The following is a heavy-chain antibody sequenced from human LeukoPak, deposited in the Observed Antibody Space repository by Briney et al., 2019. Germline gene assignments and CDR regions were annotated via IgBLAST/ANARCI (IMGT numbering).Heavy chain of an antibody. Sequence: ASVKVSCKASGGTFSSYAISWVRQAPGQGLEWMGGIIPIFGTANYAQKFQGRVTITADESTSTAYMELSSLRSEDTAVYYCARVALMYYYDSSGYDFDYWGRGTLVTVSS. V-gene: IGHV1-69*13. CDR3: ARVALMYYYDSSGYDFDY. D-gene: IGHD3-22*01. CDR1: GGTFSSYA. CDR2: IIPIFGTA. J-gene: IGHJ4*02.